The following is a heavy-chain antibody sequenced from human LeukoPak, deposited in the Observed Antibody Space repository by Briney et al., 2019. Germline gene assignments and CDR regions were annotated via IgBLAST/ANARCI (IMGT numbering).Heavy chain of an antibody. D-gene: IGHD3-10*01. Sequence: AGGSLRLSCAASGFTFSSYWMSWVRQAPGKGLEWVSVIYSGGSTYYADSVKGRFTISRDNSKNTLYLQVNSLRAEDTAVYYCARDGGASGSGSYYYGMDVWGQGTTVTVSS. CDR3: ARDGGASGSGSYYYGMDV. J-gene: IGHJ6*02. CDR2: IYSGGST. V-gene: IGHV3-66*01. CDR1: GFTFSSYW.